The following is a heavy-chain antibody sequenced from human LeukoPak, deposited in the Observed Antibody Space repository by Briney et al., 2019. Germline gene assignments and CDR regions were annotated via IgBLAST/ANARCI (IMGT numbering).Heavy chain of an antibody. CDR3: ARNYYYYYMDV. V-gene: IGHV4-59*11. J-gene: IGHJ6*03. Sequence: SETLSLTCSVSGGSLSSHYWSWIRQPPGKGLEWIGYIYYSGSTNYNPSLKSRVTISVDTSKNQFSLKLNSVTAADTAVYYCARNYYYYYMDVWGKGTTVTVSS. CDR1: GGSLSSHY. CDR2: IYYSGST.